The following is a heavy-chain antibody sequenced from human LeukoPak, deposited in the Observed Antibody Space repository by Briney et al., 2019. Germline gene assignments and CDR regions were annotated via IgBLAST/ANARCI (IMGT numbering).Heavy chain of an antibody. Sequence: SETLSLTCTVSGGSISSYYWSWIRQPAGKGLGWIGRIYTSGSTNYNPSLKSRVTMSVDTSKNQFSLKLSSVTAADTAVYYCAREVYYDSSGYYSNNNWFDPWGQGTLVTVSS. J-gene: IGHJ5*02. V-gene: IGHV4-4*07. CDR1: GGSISSYY. CDR2: IYTSGST. CDR3: AREVYYDSSGYYSNNNWFDP. D-gene: IGHD3-22*01.